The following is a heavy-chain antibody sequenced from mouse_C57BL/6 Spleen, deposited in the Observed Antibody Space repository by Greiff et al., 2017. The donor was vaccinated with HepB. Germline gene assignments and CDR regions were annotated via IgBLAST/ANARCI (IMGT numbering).Heavy chain of an antibody. CDR3: ARGTVVATRAMDY. CDR1: GYTFTSYW. V-gene: IGHV1-69*01. D-gene: IGHD1-1*01. J-gene: IGHJ4*01. Sequence: QVQLQQPGAELVMPGASVKLSCKASGYTFTSYWMHWVKQRPGQGLEWIGEIDPSDSYTNYNQKFKGKSTLTVDKSSSTAYMQLSSLTSEDSAVYYCARGTVVATRAMDYWGQGTSVTGSS. CDR2: IDPSDSYT.